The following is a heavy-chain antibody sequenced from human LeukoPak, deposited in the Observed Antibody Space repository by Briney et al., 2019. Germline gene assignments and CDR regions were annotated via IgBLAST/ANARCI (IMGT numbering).Heavy chain of an antibody. J-gene: IGHJ4*02. D-gene: IGHD6-6*01. V-gene: IGHV3-30-3*01. CDR2: ISYDGSNK. CDR1: GFTFSSYA. Sequence: PGGFLRLSCAASGFTFSSYAVHWVRQAPGKGLEWVAVISYDGSNKYYADSVKGRFTISRDNSKNTLYLQMNSLRAEDTAVYYCARDRHVGAARPADLFDYWGQGTLVTVSS. CDR3: ARDRHVGAARPADLFDY.